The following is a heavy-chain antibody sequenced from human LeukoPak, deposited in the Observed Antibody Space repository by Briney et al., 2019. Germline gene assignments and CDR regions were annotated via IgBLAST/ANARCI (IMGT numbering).Heavy chain of an antibody. Sequence: GGSLRLSCAASGFTFSSYAMHWVRQAPGKGLEWVAVIWYDASNKYYADSVKGRFTISRDNSKNTLSLQMNSLRAEDTAVYYCARETLTYFYDSGSRHWGQGTLVTVSS. CDR1: GFTFSSYA. J-gene: IGHJ4*02. CDR2: IWYDASNK. D-gene: IGHD3-10*01. V-gene: IGHV3-33*01. CDR3: ARETLTYFYDSGSRH.